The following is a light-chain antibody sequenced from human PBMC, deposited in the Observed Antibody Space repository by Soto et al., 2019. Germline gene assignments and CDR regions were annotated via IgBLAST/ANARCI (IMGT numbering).Light chain of an antibody. V-gene: IGLV2-11*01. J-gene: IGLJ2*01. CDR2: DVS. Sequence: QSALTQPRSVSGSPGQSVTISCTGTSSDVGGYNYVSWYQQHPGKAPKLMIYDVSKRPSGVTDRFSGSKSGNTASLTISGLQAEDEADYCCCSYAGSYTLFGGGTKLTVL. CDR3: CSYAGSYTL. CDR1: SSDVGGYNY.